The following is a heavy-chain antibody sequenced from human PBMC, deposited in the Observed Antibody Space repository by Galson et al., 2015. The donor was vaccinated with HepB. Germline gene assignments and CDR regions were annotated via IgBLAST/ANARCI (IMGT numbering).Heavy chain of an antibody. V-gene: IGHV1-18*01. CDR1: GYTFTSYG. D-gene: IGHD1-26*01. J-gene: IGHJ6*02. Sequence: SVKVSCKASGYTFTSYGMSWVRQAPGQGLEWMGRISAYNGNTNYAQKLQGRVTMTTDTSTSTAYMELRSLRSDDTAVYYCARVVYYYCGMDDWGHGTTVTVSS. CDR2: ISAYNGNT. CDR3: ARVVYYYCGMDD.